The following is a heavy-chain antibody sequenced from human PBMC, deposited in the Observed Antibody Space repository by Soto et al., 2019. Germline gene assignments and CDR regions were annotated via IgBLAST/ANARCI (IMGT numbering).Heavy chain of an antibody. CDR1: GVTFSSYA. CDR3: ARDNGHYNMDV. V-gene: IGHV3-30-3*01. J-gene: IGHJ6*02. CDR2: ISYDGSNK. Sequence: QVQLVESGGGVVQPGRYLRVSCAASGVTFSSYAMHWVRQAPGKGLEWVAVISYDGSNKYYADSVKGRFTISRDNSKNTLYLQMNSLRAEDTAVYYCARDNGHYNMDVWGQGTTVTVSS.